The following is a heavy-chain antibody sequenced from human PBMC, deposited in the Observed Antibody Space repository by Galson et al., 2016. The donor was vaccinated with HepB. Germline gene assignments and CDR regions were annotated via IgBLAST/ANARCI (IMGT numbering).Heavy chain of an antibody. J-gene: IGHJ6*04. Sequence: SLRLSSAASGFSFSLYDMHWVRQVTGKGLEWVSAIGTAPGDTNYLDSVKGRFTISRENADNSLYLQMNSLRPGDTAVYYCSRGKSLWTTPWNYGLDVWGKGTTVTVSS. CDR3: SRGKSLWTTPWNYGLDV. CDR1: GFSFSLYD. CDR2: IGTAPGDT. V-gene: IGHV3-13*01. D-gene: IGHD4-17*01.